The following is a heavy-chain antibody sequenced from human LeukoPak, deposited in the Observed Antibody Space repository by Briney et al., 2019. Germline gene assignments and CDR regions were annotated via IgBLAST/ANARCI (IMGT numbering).Heavy chain of an antibody. V-gene: IGHV3-23*01. Sequence: PGGSLRLSCAASGFTFSGYAMSWVRQAPGKGLEWVSAISGSGGSTYYADSVKGRFTISRDNSKNTLYLQMNSLRAEDTAVYYCAKIRGLLPMFDYWGQGTLVTVSS. CDR2: ISGSGGST. D-gene: IGHD3-22*01. J-gene: IGHJ4*02. CDR3: AKIRGLLPMFDY. CDR1: GFTFSGYA.